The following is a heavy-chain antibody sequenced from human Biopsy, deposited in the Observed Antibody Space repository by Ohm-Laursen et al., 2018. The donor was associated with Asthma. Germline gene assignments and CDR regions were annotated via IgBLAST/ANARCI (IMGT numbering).Heavy chain of an antibody. V-gene: IGHV4-59*01. CDR1: GGSINNFY. CDR2: VYYRGST. Sequence: ETLSHTCTVSGGSINNFYWSWIRQPPGKGLESIGHVYYRGSTNYNPSLKSRVTISIDASKNQFSLKLTSVTAADTAVYYCARGVDRVTGLLDHFDSWGQGTLVTVSS. CDR3: ARGVDRVTGLLDHFDS. J-gene: IGHJ4*02. D-gene: IGHD2-21*02.